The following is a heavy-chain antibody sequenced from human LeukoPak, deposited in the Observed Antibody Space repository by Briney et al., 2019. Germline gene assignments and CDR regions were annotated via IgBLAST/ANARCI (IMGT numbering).Heavy chain of an antibody. D-gene: IGHD3-22*01. CDR1: GYTFTGHY. Sequence: ASVKVSCKASGYTFTGHYIRWVRQAPGQGLEWMGWVNPNSGGTNYVQKFQGRVTMTRDTSISTAYMELSRLRFDDTAVYYCARDADYYDSSGYFPFDYWGQGILVTVSS. CDR2: VNPNSGGT. CDR3: ARDADYYDSSGYFPFDY. J-gene: IGHJ4*02. V-gene: IGHV1-2*02.